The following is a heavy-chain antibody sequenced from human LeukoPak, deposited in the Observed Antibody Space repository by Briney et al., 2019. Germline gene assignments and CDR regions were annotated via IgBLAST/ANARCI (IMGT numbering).Heavy chain of an antibody. CDR1: GGSISSYY. Sequence: SETLSLTCTVPGGSISSYYWSWIRQPAGKGLEWIGRIYTSGSTNYNPSLKSRVTISVDTSRNQFSLKLSSVTAADTAVYYCATLSPTGEVHMDVWGKGTTVTVSS. D-gene: IGHD1-26*01. V-gene: IGHV4-4*07. J-gene: IGHJ6*03. CDR2: IYTSGST. CDR3: ATLSPTGEVHMDV.